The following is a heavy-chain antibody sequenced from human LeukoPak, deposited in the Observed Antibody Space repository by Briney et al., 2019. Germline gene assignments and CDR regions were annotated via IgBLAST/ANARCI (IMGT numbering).Heavy chain of an antibody. D-gene: IGHD6-13*01. CDR1: GFTVSSNY. V-gene: IGHV3-66*01. Sequence: GGSLRLSCAASGFTVSSNYMSWVRQAPGKGLEWVSVIYSGGSTYYADSVKGRFTISRDNSKNTLYLQMNSLRAEDTAVYYCAREPTYSSSWYSSCDYWGQGTLVTVSS. CDR3: AREPTYSSSWYSSCDY. J-gene: IGHJ4*02. CDR2: IYSGGST.